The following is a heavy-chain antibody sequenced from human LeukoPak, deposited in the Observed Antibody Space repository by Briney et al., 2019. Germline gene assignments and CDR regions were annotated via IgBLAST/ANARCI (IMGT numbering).Heavy chain of an antibody. D-gene: IGHD6-13*01. V-gene: IGHV3-21*01. CDR1: GFTFSGYG. Sequence: GRSLRLSCAASGFTFSGYGMFWVRQAPGKGLEWISSISTGGTYIYYADSVKGGFTISRDNAKNSLYLQMNSLRAEDTAVYYCTKSRSSWSDDTFDIWGQGTMVTVSS. CDR3: TKSRSSWSDDTFDI. CDR2: ISTGGTYI. J-gene: IGHJ3*02.